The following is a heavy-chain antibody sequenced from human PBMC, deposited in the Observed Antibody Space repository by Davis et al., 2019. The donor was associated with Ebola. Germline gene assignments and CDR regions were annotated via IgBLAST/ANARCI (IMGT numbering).Heavy chain of an antibody. CDR3: ARDNSNTHWPYYFDY. CDR2: IENDGSKK. J-gene: IGHJ4*02. CDR1: KFTLSSYW. D-gene: IGHD2/OR15-2a*01. Sequence: GESLKISCAASKFTLSSYWMSWVRQAPGKGLEWVATIENDGSKKYYMDSVKGRFTISRDNAKNSLYLQMNSLRVEDTAVYYCARDNSNTHWPYYFDYWGQGTLVTVSS. V-gene: IGHV3-7*01.